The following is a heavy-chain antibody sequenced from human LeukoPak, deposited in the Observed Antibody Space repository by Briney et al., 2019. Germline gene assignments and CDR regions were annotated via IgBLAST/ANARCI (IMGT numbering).Heavy chain of an antibody. V-gene: IGHV3-30*03. J-gene: IGHJ5*02. CDR3: ARGRSGSYYEYWFDP. D-gene: IGHD1-26*01. Sequence: GGSLRLSCAASGFTFSSYGMHWVRQAPGKGLEWVAVISYDGSNKYYADSVKGRFTISRDNSKNTLYLQMNSLRSEDTAVYYCARGRSGSYYEYWFDPWGQETLVTVSS. CDR2: ISYDGSNK. CDR1: GFTFSSYG.